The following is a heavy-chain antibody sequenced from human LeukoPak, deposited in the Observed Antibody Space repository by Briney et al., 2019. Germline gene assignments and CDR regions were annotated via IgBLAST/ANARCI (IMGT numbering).Heavy chain of an antibody. J-gene: IGHJ3*02. Sequence: GGSLRLSCAASGFTFSSYSMNWVRQAPGKGVEWVSYISSSSSTIYYADSVKGRFTISRDNAKNSLYLQMNSLRAEDTAVYYCASSGRNYYDSSGYYYNDAFDIWGQGTMVTVSS. D-gene: IGHD3-22*01. CDR1: GFTFSSYS. CDR3: ASSGRNYYDSSGYYYNDAFDI. CDR2: ISSSSSTI. V-gene: IGHV3-48*04.